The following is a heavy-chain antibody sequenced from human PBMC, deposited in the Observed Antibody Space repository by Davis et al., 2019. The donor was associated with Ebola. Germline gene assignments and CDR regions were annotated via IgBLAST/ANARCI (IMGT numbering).Heavy chain of an antibody. CDR3: ARDQGGSVAGH. Sequence: HTGGSLRLSCAASGFTFSSCWMIWVRQAPGKGLEWVSRINSDGTYSMYADSVKGRFTISRDNAKNTLYLQMNSLRAEDTAVYYCARDQGGSVAGHWCQGTLVTVSS. D-gene: IGHD6-19*01. J-gene: IGHJ4*02. CDR2: INSDGTYS. V-gene: IGHV3-74*03. CDR1: GFTFSSCW.